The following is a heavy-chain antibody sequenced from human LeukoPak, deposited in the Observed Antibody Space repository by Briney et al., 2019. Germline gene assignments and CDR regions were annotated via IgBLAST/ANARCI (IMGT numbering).Heavy chain of an antibody. CDR1: GGSISSYY. V-gene: IGHV4-59*12. J-gene: IGHJ4*02. D-gene: IGHD1-14*01. CDR3: VRVRGPRYNFFDS. Sequence: SETLSLTCTVSGGSISSYYWSWIRQPPGKGLEWIGYIYYSGSTNYNPSLKSRVTISVDTSKNQLSLKVSSVTAADTAVYYCVRVRGPRYNFFDSWGQGTLVTVSP. CDR2: IYYSGST.